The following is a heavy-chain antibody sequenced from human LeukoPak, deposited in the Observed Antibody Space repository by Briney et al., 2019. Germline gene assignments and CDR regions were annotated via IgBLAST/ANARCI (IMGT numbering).Heavy chain of an antibody. J-gene: IGHJ4*02. D-gene: IGHD1-26*01. CDR3: ARVPYSGSYYPDY. CDR2: IYYSGST. V-gene: IGHV4-31*03. CDR1: GGSISSGGYY. Sequence: SETLSLTCTVSGGSISSGGYYWSWIRQHPGKGLEWIGYIYYSGSTYYNPSLKSRVTISVDTSKNQFSLKLSPVTAADTAVYYCARVPYSGSYYPDYWGQGTLVTVSS.